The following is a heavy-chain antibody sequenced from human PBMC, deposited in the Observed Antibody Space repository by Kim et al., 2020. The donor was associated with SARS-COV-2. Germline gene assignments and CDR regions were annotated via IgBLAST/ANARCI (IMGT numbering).Heavy chain of an antibody. CDR3: ILEGQQLDWYFDL. D-gene: IGHD6-13*01. Sequence: YNPTLKSRVTMSVDTSKNQFSLKLSSVTAADTAVYYCILEGQQLDWYFDLWGRGTLVTVSS. J-gene: IGHJ2*01. V-gene: IGHV4-4*07.